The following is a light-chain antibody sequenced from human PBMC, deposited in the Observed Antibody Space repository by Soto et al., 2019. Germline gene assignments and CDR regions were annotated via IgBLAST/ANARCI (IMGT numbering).Light chain of an antibody. J-gene: IGKJ1*01. V-gene: IGKV1-5*01. CDR2: DAS. CDR1: QSVSSW. Sequence: DIQMTQSPATLSSSVPDRVTITCGASQSVSSWLAWYQQKPGKAPKLLIYDASSLESGVPSRFSGSGSGTEFTLTISSLQPDDFATYYCQQYNSYSCTFGQGTKV. CDR3: QQYNSYSCT.